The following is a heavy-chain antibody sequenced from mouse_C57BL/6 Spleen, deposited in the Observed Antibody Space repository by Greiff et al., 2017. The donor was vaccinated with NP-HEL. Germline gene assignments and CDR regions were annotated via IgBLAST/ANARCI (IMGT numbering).Heavy chain of an antibody. D-gene: IGHD2-1*01. Sequence: QVQLQQPGAELVRPGSSVKLSCKASGYTFTSYWMHWVKQRPIQGLEWIGNIDPSDSETHYNQKFKDKATLTVDKSSSTAYMQLSGLTSEDSAVYYCASDGNSYAYWGQGPLVTVSA. CDR2: IDPSDSET. CDR3: ASDGNSYAY. V-gene: IGHV1-52*01. J-gene: IGHJ3*01. CDR1: GYTFTSYW.